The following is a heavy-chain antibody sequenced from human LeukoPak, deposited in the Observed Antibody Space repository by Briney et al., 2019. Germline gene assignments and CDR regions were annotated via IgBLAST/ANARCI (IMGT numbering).Heavy chain of an antibody. D-gene: IGHD7-27*01. CDR3: ARATRLGIFDY. V-gene: IGHV3-30*01. J-gene: IGHJ4*02. Sequence: GRSLRLSRAASGFPFSNYAMRWVRQAPGKGLGGVAVISYDGSTKYYADSVKGRFTISRDNSKNTLYVQMNSLRAEDTAVYYCARATRLGIFDYWGQGTLVTVSS. CDR2: ISYDGSTK. CDR1: GFPFSNYA.